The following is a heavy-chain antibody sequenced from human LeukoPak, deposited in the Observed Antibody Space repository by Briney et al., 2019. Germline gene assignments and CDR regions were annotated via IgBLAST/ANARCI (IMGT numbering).Heavy chain of an antibody. D-gene: IGHD6-6*01. Sequence: RGSLRLSCAASGFTFSVYGMNWVRQAPGKGLEWISYISSSTSTINYADSVKGRFTISRDNANNSLFLQMNSLRVEDTAVYYCARRPPTGAALDYWGQGTLVTVSS. CDR1: GFTFSVYG. J-gene: IGHJ4*02. CDR2: ISSSTSTI. CDR3: ARRPPTGAALDY. V-gene: IGHV3-48*01.